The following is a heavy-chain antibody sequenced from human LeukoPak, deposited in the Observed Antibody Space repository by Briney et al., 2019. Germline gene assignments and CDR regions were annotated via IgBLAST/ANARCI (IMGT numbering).Heavy chain of an antibody. CDR2: IYHSGST. CDR1: GGSISSGGYY. V-gene: IGHV4-30-2*01. D-gene: IGHD3-22*01. Sequence: SETLSLTCTVSGGSISSGGYYWSWIRQPPGKGLEWIGYIYHSGSTYYNPSLKSRVTISVDRSKNQFSLKLSSVAAADTAVYYCASESVGLGTYYYDSSGYYYWGQGTLVTVSS. J-gene: IGHJ4*02. CDR3: ASESVGLGTYYYDSSGYYY.